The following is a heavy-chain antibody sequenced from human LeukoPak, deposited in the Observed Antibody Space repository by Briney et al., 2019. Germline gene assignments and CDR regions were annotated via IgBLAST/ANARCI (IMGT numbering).Heavy chain of an antibody. J-gene: IGHJ4*02. CDR3: SRARLGVFGVGNPPYFFDY. CDR2: INPNSGGT. D-gene: IGHD3-3*01. Sequence: ASVKVSCKASGYTFTGYYMHWVRQAPGQGLEWMGWINPNSGGTNYAQKFQGRVTMTRDTSISTAYMERSRLRSDDTAVYYCSRARLGVFGVGNPPYFFDYWGQGTLVTVSS. CDR1: GYTFTGYY. V-gene: IGHV1-2*02.